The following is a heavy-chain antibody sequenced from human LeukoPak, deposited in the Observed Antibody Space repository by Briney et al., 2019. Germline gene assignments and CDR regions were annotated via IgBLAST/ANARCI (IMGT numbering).Heavy chain of an antibody. CDR1: GFTFSSYS. J-gene: IGHJ3*02. CDR3: ARDGGIIVVGSNDAFDI. D-gene: IGHD3-22*01. V-gene: IGHV3-21*01. Sequence: GGSLRLSCAASGFTFSSYSINWVRQAPGEGLEWVSSISSSSRYIYYADSEKGRFTISRYNAKNSLYLQMNSLRAEDTAVYYCARDGGIIVVGSNDAFDIWGQGTMVTVSS. CDR2: ISSSSRYI.